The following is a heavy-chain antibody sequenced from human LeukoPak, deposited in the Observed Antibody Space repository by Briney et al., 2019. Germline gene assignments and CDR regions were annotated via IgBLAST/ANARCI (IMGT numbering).Heavy chain of an antibody. CDR1: GGSFSGYY. CDR3: ARAYYPGYCSSTSCYFDY. Sequence: SETLSLTCGVSGGSFSGYYWSWIRQSPGKGLEWIGEINESGSTDYNPSLMSRVTISLDTSKNQFSLKLSSMTAADTAVYYCARAYYPGYCSSTSCYFDYWGQGTLVTVSS. J-gene: IGHJ4*02. V-gene: IGHV4-34*01. D-gene: IGHD2-2*01. CDR2: INESGST.